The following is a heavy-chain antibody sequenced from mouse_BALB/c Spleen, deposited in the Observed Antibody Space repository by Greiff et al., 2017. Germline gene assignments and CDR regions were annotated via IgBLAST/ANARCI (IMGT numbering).Heavy chain of an antibody. CDR2: IDPANGNT. CDR1: GFNIKDTY. D-gene: IGHD2-4*01. V-gene: IGHV14-3*02. J-gene: IGHJ3*01. Sequence: EVQLQQSGAELVKPGASVKLSCTASGFNIKDTYMHWVKQRPEQGLEWIGRIDPANGNTKYDPKFQGKATITADTSSKTAYLQLSSLTSEDTAVYYCARSTMITTFAYWGQGTLVTVSA. CDR3: ARSTMITTFAY.